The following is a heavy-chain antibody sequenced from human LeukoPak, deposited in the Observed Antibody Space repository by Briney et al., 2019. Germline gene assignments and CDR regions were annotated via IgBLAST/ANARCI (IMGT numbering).Heavy chain of an antibody. Sequence: VTVSCKASGYTFTGYYMHWVRQAPGQGLEWMGRINPNSGGTNYAQKFQGRVTMTRDTSISTAYMELSRLRSDDTAVYYCAREFVGSYYDYYFDYWGQGTLVTVSS. J-gene: IGHJ4*02. CDR2: INPNSGGT. V-gene: IGHV1-2*06. D-gene: IGHD3-10*01. CDR1: GYTFTGYY. CDR3: AREFVGSYYDYYFDY.